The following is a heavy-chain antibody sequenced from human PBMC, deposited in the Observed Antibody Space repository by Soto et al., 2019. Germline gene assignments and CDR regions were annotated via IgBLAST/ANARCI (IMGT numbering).Heavy chain of an antibody. Sequence: GGSLRLSCAASGFTFSSYAMSWVRQAPGKGLEWVSAISGRGGSTYYADSVKGRFTISRDNSKNTLYLQMNSLRAEDTAVYYCANFHPNEKNDFWSGYYYFDYWGQGTLVTVSS. D-gene: IGHD3-3*01. J-gene: IGHJ4*02. CDR3: ANFHPNEKNDFWSGYYYFDY. CDR1: GFTFSSYA. CDR2: ISGRGGST. V-gene: IGHV3-23*01.